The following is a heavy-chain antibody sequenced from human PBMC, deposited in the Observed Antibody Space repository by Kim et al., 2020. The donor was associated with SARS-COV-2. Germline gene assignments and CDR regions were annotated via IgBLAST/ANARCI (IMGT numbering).Heavy chain of an antibody. J-gene: IGHJ4*02. Sequence: SETLSLTCTVSGGSISSGGYYWSWIRQHPGKGLEWIGYIYYSGSTYYNPSLKSRVTISVDTSKNQFSLKLSSVTAADTAVYYCARVQGLITMIVVVVGAFASWGQXTLVTVSS. V-gene: IGHV4-31*03. CDR2: IYYSGST. CDR3: ARVQGLITMIVVVVGAFAS. D-gene: IGHD3-22*01. CDR1: GGSISSGGYY.